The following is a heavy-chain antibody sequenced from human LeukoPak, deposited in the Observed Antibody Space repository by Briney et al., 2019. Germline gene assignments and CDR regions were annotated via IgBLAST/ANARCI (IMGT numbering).Heavy chain of an antibody. Sequence: GGSLRLSCVVSGFTFDDYAMHWVRQAPGKGLEWVSLISGDGGSTYYADSVKGRFTISRDNSKNSLYLQMNSLRTEDTALYYCAKVIWFGELFQPGDYWGQGTLVTVSS. V-gene: IGHV3-43*02. CDR1: GFTFDDYA. J-gene: IGHJ4*02. D-gene: IGHD3-10*01. CDR2: ISGDGGST. CDR3: AKVIWFGELFQPGDY.